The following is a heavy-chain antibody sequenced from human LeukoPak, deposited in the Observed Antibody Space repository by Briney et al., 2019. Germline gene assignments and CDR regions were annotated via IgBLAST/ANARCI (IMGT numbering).Heavy chain of an antibody. CDR3: ARHSGGYCSGGSCYSDY. CDR2: IYYSGST. D-gene: IGHD2-15*01. Sequence: GSLRLSCAASGFTFSSYSMNWVRQPPGKGLEWIGSIYYSGSTYYNPSLKSRVTISVDTSKNQFSLKLNSVTAADTAVYYCARHSGGYCSGGSCYSDYWGQGTLVSVSS. V-gene: IGHV4-39*01. J-gene: IGHJ4*02. CDR1: GFTFSSYSMN.